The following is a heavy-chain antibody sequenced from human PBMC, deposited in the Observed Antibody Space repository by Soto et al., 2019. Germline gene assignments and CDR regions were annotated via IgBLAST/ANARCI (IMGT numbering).Heavy chain of an antibody. CDR2: IMHDGSEK. J-gene: IGHJ4*02. Sequence: EVQLVESGGGLVQPGGSLRLSCAASGFTFSDYWMSWVRQAPGKGLECVASIMHDGSEKYYMDSVKGRFTISRDNAKNSLYLQLNSLRTEDTAVYYCARDREWKPSQEGFDYWGLGTLVTVSS. CDR1: GFTFSDYW. D-gene: IGHD3-3*01. V-gene: IGHV3-7*03. CDR3: ARDREWKPSQEGFDY.